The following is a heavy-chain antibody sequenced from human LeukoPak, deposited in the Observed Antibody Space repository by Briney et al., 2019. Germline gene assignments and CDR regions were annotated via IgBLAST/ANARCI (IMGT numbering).Heavy chain of an antibody. CDR3: AIGTLPWDGGVGIVVVPAAMNY. V-gene: IGHV1-69*13. D-gene: IGHD2-2*01. Sequence: GASVKVSCKASGGTFNSYAISWVRQAPGQGLEWMGGIIPIFGTANYAQKFQGRVTITADESTSTAYMELSSLRSEDTAVYYCAIGTLPWDGGVGIVVVPAAMNYWGQGTLVTVSS. CDR1: GGTFNSYA. CDR2: IIPIFGTA. J-gene: IGHJ4*02.